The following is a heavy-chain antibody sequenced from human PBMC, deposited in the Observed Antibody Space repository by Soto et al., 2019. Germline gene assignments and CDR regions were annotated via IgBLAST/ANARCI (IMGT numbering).Heavy chain of an antibody. CDR2: INAGNGNT. CDR1: GYTFTNYA. J-gene: IGHJ4*02. CDR3: ARVSGYYLPDY. V-gene: IGHV1-3*05. Sequence: QVQLVQSGADEKKPGASVKVSCKASGYTFTNYAMHWVRQAPGQRLEWMGWINAGNGNTKYSQKFQGRVTITRDTSASTAYMELSSLRSEDTAVYYCARVSGYYLPDYWGQGTLVTVSS. D-gene: IGHD5-12*01.